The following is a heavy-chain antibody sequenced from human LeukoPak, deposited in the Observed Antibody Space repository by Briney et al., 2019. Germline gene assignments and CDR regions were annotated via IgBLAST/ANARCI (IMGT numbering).Heavy chain of an antibody. D-gene: IGHD3-9*01. CDR1: GFTFSSYS. J-gene: IGHJ4*02. CDR2: ISSSSSYI. CDR3: ARDLYDILTGHSSNFDY. Sequence: GGSLRLSCAASGFTFSSYSMNWVRQAPGKGLEWVSSISSSSSYIYYADSVKGRFTISRDNAKNSLYLQMNSLRAEDTAVYYCARDLYDILTGHSSNFDYWGQGTLVTVSS. V-gene: IGHV3-21*01.